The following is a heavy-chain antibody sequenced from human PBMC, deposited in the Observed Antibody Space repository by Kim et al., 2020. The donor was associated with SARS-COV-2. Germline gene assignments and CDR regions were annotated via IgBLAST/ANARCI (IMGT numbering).Heavy chain of an antibody. CDR1: GFTFSSYG. Sequence: GGSLRLSCAASGFTFSSYGMHWVRQAPGKGLEWVAVISYDGSNKYYADSVKGRFTISRDNSKNTLYLQMNSLRAEDTAVYYCARNGIWEYYGMDVWGQGTTVTVSS. CDR3: ARNGIWEYYGMDV. J-gene: IGHJ6*02. V-gene: IGHV3-33*05. CDR2: ISYDGSNK. D-gene: IGHD2-15*01.